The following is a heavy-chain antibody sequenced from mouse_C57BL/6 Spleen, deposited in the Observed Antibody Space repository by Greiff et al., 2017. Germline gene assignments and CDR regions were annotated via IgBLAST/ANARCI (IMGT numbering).Heavy chain of an antibody. CDR1: GFTFSNYW. V-gene: IGHV6-3*01. J-gene: IGHJ1*03. Sequence: EVKLMESGGGLVQPGGSMKLSCVASGFTFSNYWMNWVRQSPEKGLEWVAQIRLKSDNYATHYAESVKGRFTISRDDSKSSVYLQMNNLRAEDTGIYYCTVGGIYWYFDVWGTGTTVTVSS. D-gene: IGHD3-3*01. CDR2: IRLKSDNYAT. CDR3: TVGGIYWYFDV.